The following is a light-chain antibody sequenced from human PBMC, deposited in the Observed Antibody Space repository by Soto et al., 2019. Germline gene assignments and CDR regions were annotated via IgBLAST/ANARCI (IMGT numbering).Light chain of an antibody. CDR1: SSDVGGYNY. CDR2: DVS. V-gene: IGLV2-14*03. J-gene: IGLJ1*01. CDR3: SSYTSSSTYV. Sequence: QSALTQPASVSGSPGQSIAISCTGTSSDVGGYNYVSWYQHHPGKAPKLRIYDVSNRPSGVSNRFSGSKSGSTASLTISGLQAEDEADYYCSSYTSSSTYVFGTGTKLTVL.